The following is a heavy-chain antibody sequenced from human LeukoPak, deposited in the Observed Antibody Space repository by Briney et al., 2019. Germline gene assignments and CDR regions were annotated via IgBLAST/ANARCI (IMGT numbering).Heavy chain of an antibody. CDR3: ARDSSGYYPLEYFQH. J-gene: IGHJ1*01. V-gene: IGHV3-30*03. CDR2: ISYDGSNK. CDR1: GFTFSNYG. D-gene: IGHD3-22*01. Sequence: PGRSLRLSCAASGFTFSNYGMHWVRQAPGKGLEWVAVISYDGSNKYYADSVKGRFTISRDNSKNTLYLQMNSLRAEDTAVYYCARDSSGYYPLEYFQHWGQGTLVTVSS.